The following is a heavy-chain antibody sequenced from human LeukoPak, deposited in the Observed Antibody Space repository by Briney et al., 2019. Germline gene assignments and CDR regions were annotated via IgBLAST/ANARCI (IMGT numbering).Heavy chain of an antibody. Sequence: ASVKVSCKASGYTFTGYRMHWVRQAPGQGLEWMGWINPNIGDTKYTQKFQDRVTLTRDTSISTAYMGLSRLRSDDTAVYYCARDLMDTAMWEFDYWGQGTLVTVSS. CDR3: ARDLMDTAMWEFDY. V-gene: IGHV1-2*02. CDR2: INPNIGDT. D-gene: IGHD5-18*01. J-gene: IGHJ4*02. CDR1: GYTFTGYR.